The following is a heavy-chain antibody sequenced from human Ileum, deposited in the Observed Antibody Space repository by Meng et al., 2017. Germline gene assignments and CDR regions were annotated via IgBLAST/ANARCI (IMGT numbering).Heavy chain of an antibody. CDR3: ARHGGYSQDF. D-gene: IGHD4-23*01. CDR1: SGSISSNTY. CDR2: ISHSGSA. Sequence: QAQLQESGPGLGRPSGTLYLTCSVSSGSISSNTYWSWVRQPPGKGLEWIGQISHSGSAYYNPSLKSRVTMSVDKSKSQFSLMLTSVTAADTAIYYCARHGGYSQDFWGQGTLVTVSS. V-gene: IGHV4-4*02. J-gene: IGHJ4*02.